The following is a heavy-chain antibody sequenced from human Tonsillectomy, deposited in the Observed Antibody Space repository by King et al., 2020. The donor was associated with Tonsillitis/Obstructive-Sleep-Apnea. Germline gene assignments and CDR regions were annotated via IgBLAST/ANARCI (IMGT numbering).Heavy chain of an antibody. J-gene: IGHJ4*02. CDR3: ARDSMSHYFDSSTYYTFDY. Sequence: VQLVESGGEVKKPGASVKVSCKGSGYTFTSYGISWVRQAPGQGLEWMGWISAYNGHTNCAQKFQGRVTMTTDTSTSTAYMELRSLRSDDTAVYYCARDSMSHYFDSSTYYTFDYWGQGTLLTVSS. CDR2: ISAYNGHT. CDR1: GYTFTSYG. V-gene: IGHV1-18*01. D-gene: IGHD3-22*01.